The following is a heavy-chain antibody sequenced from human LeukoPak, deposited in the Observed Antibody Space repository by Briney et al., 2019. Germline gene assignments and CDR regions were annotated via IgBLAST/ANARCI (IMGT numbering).Heavy chain of an antibody. J-gene: IGHJ3*02. CDR3: ARDHPMVGVAGPGSRAFDI. Sequence: SETLSLTCTVSGGSISSGSYYWSWIRQPAGKGLEWIGRIYTSGSTNYNPSLKSRVTISVDTSKNQFSLKLSSETAADTAVYYCARDHPMVGVAGPGSRAFDIWGQGTMVTVSS. CDR2: IYTSGST. V-gene: IGHV4-61*02. D-gene: IGHD6-19*01. CDR1: GGSISSGSYY.